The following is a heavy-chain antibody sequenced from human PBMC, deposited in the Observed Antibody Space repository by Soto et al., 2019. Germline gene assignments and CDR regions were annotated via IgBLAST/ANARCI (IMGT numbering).Heavy chain of an antibody. J-gene: IGHJ4*02. D-gene: IGHD4-17*01. CDR1: GGSISSSSDY. CDR2: IYYSGST. Sequence: SETLSLTCTVSGGSISSSSDYWGCIRQPPGKGLEWIGSIYYSGSTYYNPSLKSRVTISVDTSKNQFSLKLSSVTAADTAVYYCAGSDYGDYQFAYWGQGTLVTVSS. CDR3: AGSDYGDYQFAY. V-gene: IGHV4-39*01.